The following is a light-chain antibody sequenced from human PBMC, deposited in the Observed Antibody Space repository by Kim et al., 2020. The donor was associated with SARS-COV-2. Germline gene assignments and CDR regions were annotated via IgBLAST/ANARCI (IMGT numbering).Light chain of an antibody. CDR2: YNT. CDR1: NIGSES. CDR3: QVWDNSGDHWV. J-gene: IGLJ3*02. Sequence: SYELTQPPSVSVAPGKTARITCGGNNIGSESVHWYQQKPGQAPVLVIYYNTDRPSGIPERFSGSNSGNTATLTLSRVEAGDEADYYCQVWDNSGDHWVFGGGTKLTVL. V-gene: IGLV3-21*04.